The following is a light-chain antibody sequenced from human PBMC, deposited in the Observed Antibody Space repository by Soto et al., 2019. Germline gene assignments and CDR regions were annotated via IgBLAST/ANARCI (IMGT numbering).Light chain of an antibody. V-gene: IGLV2-14*03. J-gene: IGLJ1*01. CDR3: GSYTTSSTIV. Sequence: QSVLTQPASVSGSPGQSITISCTGTSSDVGGYNFVSWFQQHPGKAPKLMIFEVTSRPSGVSNRFSGSKSGNTASLTISGLQPEDEADYYCGSYTTSSTIVFGTGTKVTVL. CDR1: SSDVGGYNF. CDR2: EVT.